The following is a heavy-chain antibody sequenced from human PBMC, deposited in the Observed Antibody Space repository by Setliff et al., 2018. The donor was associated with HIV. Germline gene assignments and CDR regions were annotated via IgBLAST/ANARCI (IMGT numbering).Heavy chain of an antibody. CDR2: IYYSGTT. Sequence: SETLSLTCTVSGGSIRNSDFYWGWIRPSPGKGLEWIGSIYYSGTTYYNPSLKSRVTMSIDTSKNQFSLKLTSVTATDTAVYYCARHRYSSSINWFDTWGQGTLVTVSS. CDR3: ARHRYSSSINWFDT. D-gene: IGHD6-13*01. CDR1: GGSIRNSDFY. J-gene: IGHJ5*02. V-gene: IGHV4-39*01.